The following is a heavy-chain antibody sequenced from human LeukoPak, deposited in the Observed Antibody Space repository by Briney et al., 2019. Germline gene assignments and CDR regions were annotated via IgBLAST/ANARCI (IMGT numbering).Heavy chain of an antibody. CDR2: ISGSGGST. V-gene: IGHV3-23*01. Sequence: GGSLRLSCAASGFTFSSYAMSWVRQAPGKGLEWVSAISGSGGSTYYADSVKGRFTISRDNSKNTLYLKMRSLRAEDTAVYYCAGENPDSSGYSNYWGQGTLVTVSS. J-gene: IGHJ4*02. CDR1: GFTFSSYA. CDR3: AGENPDSSGYSNY. D-gene: IGHD3-22*01.